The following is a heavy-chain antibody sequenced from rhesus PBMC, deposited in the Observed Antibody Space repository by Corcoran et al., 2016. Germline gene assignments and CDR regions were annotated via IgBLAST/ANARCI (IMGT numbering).Heavy chain of an antibody. D-gene: IGHD4-29*01. J-gene: IGHJ4*01. V-gene: IGHV4-169*02. CDR1: GGSISSSY. CDR2: IYGSGSST. Sequence: QLQLQESGPGLVKPSETLSVTCAVSGGSISSSYWSWIRQAPGKGLEWIGYIYGSGSSTNYNPSRKRRVTLAVDTSKNQLSLKLSSVTTADTAVYYCARDRFYGSSYVAYFDYWGQGVLVTVSS. CDR3: ARDRFYGSSYVAYFDY.